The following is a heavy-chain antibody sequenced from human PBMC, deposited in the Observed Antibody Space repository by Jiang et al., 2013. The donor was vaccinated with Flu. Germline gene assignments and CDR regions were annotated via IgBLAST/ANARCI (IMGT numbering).Heavy chain of an antibody. D-gene: IGHD2-2*01. CDR3: AREIVVVPAASGGGWFDP. V-gene: IGHV1-18*01. CDR2: ISAYNGNT. Sequence: GAEVKKPGASVKVSCKASGYTFTSYGISWVRQAPGQGLEWMGWISAYNGNTNYAQKLQGRVTMTTDTSTSTAYMELRSLRSDDTAVYYCAREIVVVPAASGGGWFDPGAREPWSPSPQ. CDR1: GYTFTSYG. J-gene: IGHJ5*02.